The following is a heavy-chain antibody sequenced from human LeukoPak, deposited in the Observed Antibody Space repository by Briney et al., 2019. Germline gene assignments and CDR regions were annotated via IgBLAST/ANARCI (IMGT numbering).Heavy chain of an antibody. Sequence: SETLSLTCTASGASFSNYYCSWIRQPAGKGLEWIGRIYTSGSTNYNPSVKSRVTMSVDTSNNQFSLKLTSLTAADTAVYYCARQPPQYYGMDVWGQGTTVTVSS. J-gene: IGHJ6*02. D-gene: IGHD1-14*01. CDR2: IYTSGST. V-gene: IGHV4-4*07. CDR1: GASFSNYY. CDR3: ARQPPQYYGMDV.